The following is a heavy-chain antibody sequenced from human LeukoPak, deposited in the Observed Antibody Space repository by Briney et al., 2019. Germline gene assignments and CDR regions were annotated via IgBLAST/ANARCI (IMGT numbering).Heavy chain of an antibody. J-gene: IGHJ6*02. CDR3: AKENGRFLEWLSYGMDV. D-gene: IGHD3-3*01. Sequence: GGSLRLSCAASGFTFGTYAMIWVRQAPGKGLEWVSAISGSGGDTYYADSVKGRFTISRDNSKNTLYLQMNSLRAEDTAVYCCAKENGRFLEWLSYGMDVWGQGTTVTVSS. CDR2: ISGSGGDT. CDR1: GFTFGTYA. V-gene: IGHV3-23*01.